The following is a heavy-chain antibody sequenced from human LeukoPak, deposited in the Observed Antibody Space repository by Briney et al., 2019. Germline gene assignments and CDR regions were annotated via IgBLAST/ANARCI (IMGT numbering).Heavy chain of an antibody. CDR3: ASRYYVGAFDI. CDR1: GFTVSSNY. Sequence: GGSLRLSCAASGFTVSSNYMSWVRQAPGKGLEWVSVIYSGGSTYYADAVKGRFTISRDNSKNTLYLKMNSLRAEDTAVYYCASRYYVGAFDIWGQGPMVTVSS. V-gene: IGHV3-53*01. D-gene: IGHD4-23*01. CDR2: IYSGGST. J-gene: IGHJ3*02.